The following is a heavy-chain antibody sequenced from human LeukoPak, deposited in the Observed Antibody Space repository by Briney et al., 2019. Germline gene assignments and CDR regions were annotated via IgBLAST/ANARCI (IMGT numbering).Heavy chain of an antibody. CDR3: AKGGGYYGSPGFQY. D-gene: IGHD3-3*01. Sequence: GGSLRLSCAAPGFTFSSYGMHWVRQAPGKGLEWVAVISYDGSNKYYADSVKGRFTISRDNSKNMLYLQMNRLGAEDTAVYYCAKGGGYYGSPGFQYWGQGILVTVSS. CDR1: GFTFSSYG. V-gene: IGHV3-30*18. J-gene: IGHJ4*02. CDR2: ISYDGSNK.